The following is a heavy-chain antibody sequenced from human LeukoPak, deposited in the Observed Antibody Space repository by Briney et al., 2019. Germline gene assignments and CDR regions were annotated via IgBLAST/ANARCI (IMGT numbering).Heavy chain of an antibody. CDR2: ISTSVTYA. J-gene: IGHJ3*02. Sequence: SGGSLRLSCAASGFTFSDYYMSWIRQAPGGGLEWVSYISTSVTYAEYADSVKGRFTISRDNAKNSLYLQMNSLGAEDTAVYYCARGAPGVTMAFDIWGQGTMVTVSS. CDR1: GFTFSDYY. V-gene: IGHV3-11*06. CDR3: ARGAPGVTMAFDI. D-gene: IGHD2-21*02.